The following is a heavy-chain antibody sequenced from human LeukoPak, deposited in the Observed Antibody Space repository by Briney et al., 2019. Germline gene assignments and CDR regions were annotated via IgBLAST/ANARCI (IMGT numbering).Heavy chain of an antibody. CDR3: ARVRYDFWSGYVYDY. CDR2: ISGSGGST. D-gene: IGHD3-3*01. CDR1: GFTFSSYA. J-gene: IGHJ4*02. Sequence: PGGSLRLSCAASGFTFSSYAMSWVRQAPGKGLEWVSAISGSGGSTYYADSVKGRFTISRDNAKNSLYLQMNSLRAEDTAVYYCARVRYDFWSGYVYDYWGQGTLVTVSS. V-gene: IGHV3-23*01.